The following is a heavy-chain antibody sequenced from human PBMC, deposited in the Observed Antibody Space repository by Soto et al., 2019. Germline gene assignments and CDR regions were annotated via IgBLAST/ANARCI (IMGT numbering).Heavy chain of an antibody. D-gene: IGHD3-16*02. CDR2: IVVGSGNT. CDR3: AEDPDRATYYYYDMDV. J-gene: IGHJ6*02. CDR1: GFTFTSSA. V-gene: IGHV1-58*01. Sequence: GASVKVSFKASGFTFTSSAVHWVRQARGQRLEWIGCIVVGSGNTNCAQKFQERVTITRDMSRITAYRELSSLRSEDTAVYYCAEDPDRATYYYYDMDVWGQGTTVTVSS.